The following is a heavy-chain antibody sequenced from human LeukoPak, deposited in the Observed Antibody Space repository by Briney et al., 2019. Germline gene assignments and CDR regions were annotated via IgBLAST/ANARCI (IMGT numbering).Heavy chain of an antibody. J-gene: IGHJ4*02. CDR3: ARGEMATVVDY. CDR1: GFTVSSNY. CDR2: IYSGGTT. D-gene: IGHD5-24*01. V-gene: IGHV3-53*01. Sequence: GGSLRLSCAASGFTVSSNYMHWVRQAQGRVLEWVSIIYSGGTTYHADSVKGRFTISRDNSKNTVYLQVNSLRAEDTALYYCARGEMATVVDYWGQGTLVTVSS.